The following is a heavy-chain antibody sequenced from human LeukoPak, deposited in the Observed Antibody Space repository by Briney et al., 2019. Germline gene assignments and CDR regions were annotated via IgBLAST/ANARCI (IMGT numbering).Heavy chain of an antibody. Sequence: GSLKVSCKASGYTFTGYYMHWVRQAPGQGLEWMGWIKTNSGGTNYAQKFQGRVTMTRDTSISTAYMELSRLRSDDTAVYYCARDSPPFAFDIWGQGTMVTLSS. CDR3: ARDSPPFAFDI. CDR2: IKTNSGGT. J-gene: IGHJ3*02. V-gene: IGHV1-2*02. CDR1: GYTFTGYY.